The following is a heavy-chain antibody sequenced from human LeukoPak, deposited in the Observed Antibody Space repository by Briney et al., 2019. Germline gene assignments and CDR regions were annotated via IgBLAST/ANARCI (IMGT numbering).Heavy chain of an antibody. D-gene: IGHD2-2*01. CDR2: ISAYNGNT. V-gene: IGHV1-18*01. CDR3: ARDPPHLCSSTSCFGDY. CDR1: GYTFTNYG. J-gene: IGHJ4*02. Sequence: GASVKVSCKSSGYTFTNYGISWVRQAPGQGLEWMVWISAYNGNTNYAQKIQGRVTMTTDTSTNTAYMELRSLRSDDTAVYYCARDPPHLCSSTSCFGDYWGQGTLVTVSS.